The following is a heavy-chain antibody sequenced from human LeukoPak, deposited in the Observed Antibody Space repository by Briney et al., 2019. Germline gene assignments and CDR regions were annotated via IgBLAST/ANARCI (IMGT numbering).Heavy chain of an antibody. CDR1: GFTFSSYG. Sequence: GRSLRLSCAASGFTFSSYGMHWVRQAPGKGLEWVAVMWFDGSNIYYADSVKGRFTISRDNSKNTLYLQMNSLRAEDTAVYYCAGDYSSSWLRFFDYWGQGTLVTVSS. V-gene: IGHV3-33*01. J-gene: IGHJ4*02. D-gene: IGHD6-6*01. CDR2: MWFDGSNI. CDR3: AGDYSSSWLRFFDY.